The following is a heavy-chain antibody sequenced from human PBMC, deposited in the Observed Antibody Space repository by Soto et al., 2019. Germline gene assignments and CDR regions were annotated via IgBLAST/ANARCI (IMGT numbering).Heavy chain of an antibody. Sequence: QVQLVQSGAEVKKPGSSVKVSCKASGGTFSSYTISWVRQAPGQGLEWMGRIIPILGIANYAQKFQGRVTITADKSTSTAYMELSSLRSEDTAVYYRARDRNEGGSSWRTYYYYGMDVWGQGTTVTVSS. CDR1: GGTFSSYT. CDR3: ARDRNEGGSSWRTYYYYGMDV. CDR2: IIPILGIA. D-gene: IGHD6-13*01. V-gene: IGHV1-69*08. J-gene: IGHJ6*02.